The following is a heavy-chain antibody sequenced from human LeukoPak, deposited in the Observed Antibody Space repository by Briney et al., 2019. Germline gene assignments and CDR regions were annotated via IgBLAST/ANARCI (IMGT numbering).Heavy chain of an antibody. V-gene: IGHV3-30-3*01. D-gene: IGHD2-15*01. CDR3: ARDLWWLPDY. J-gene: IGHJ4*02. CDR1: GFTFSSYA. Sequence: GGSLRLSCAASGFTFSSYAMFWVRQAPGKGLEWVTIISKDGSDTFYADSVRGRFTISRDNSKNMLYLQPNSLTTEDTALYYCARDLWWLPDYWGQGTLVTVSS. CDR2: ISKDGSDT.